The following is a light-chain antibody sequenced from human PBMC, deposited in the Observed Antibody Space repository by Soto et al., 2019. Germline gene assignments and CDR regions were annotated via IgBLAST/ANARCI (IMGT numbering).Light chain of an antibody. CDR3: LQHDNFPWT. V-gene: IGKV1-17*01. CDR2: AAS. Sequence: DIQITQSPSSPSAPLRDRAIITFRASQDIGSDLAWYQQKPGKAPERLIYAASNLQSGVPSRFSGSGSGTEFTLTISSLQPEDFETYYCLQHDNFPWTFGQGTKVDIK. CDR1: QDIGSD. J-gene: IGKJ1*01.